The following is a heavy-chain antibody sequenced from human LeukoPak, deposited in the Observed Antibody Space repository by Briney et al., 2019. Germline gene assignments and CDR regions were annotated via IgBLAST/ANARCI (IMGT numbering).Heavy chain of an antibody. Sequence: SETLSLTCTVSGGSISGSYWSWIRQPPGKGLEWIAYMCNSGSTNYNPSLKSRVTISIDTPKNQFSLKLSSLTAADTAIYYCARGIGSYGDYGYWGQGILVTVSS. CDR3: ARGIGSYGDYGY. CDR2: MCNSGST. J-gene: IGHJ4*02. D-gene: IGHD4-17*01. CDR1: GGSISGSY. V-gene: IGHV4-59*01.